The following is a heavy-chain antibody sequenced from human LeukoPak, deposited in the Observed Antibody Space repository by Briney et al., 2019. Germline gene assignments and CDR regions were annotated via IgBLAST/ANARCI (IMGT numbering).Heavy chain of an antibody. CDR3: ARTRGVPGPYGMDV. V-gene: IGHV1-46*01. D-gene: IGHD2-2*01. J-gene: IGHJ6*02. Sequence: ASVTVSCKASGCTFTSYYIHWVRQAPGQGLEWMGLINPSGGSTSYAQNFQGRVTMTRDTSTSTVYMELSSLRSEDTAVYYCARTRGVPGPYGMDVWGQGTTVTVSS. CDR2: INPSGGST. CDR1: GCTFTSYY.